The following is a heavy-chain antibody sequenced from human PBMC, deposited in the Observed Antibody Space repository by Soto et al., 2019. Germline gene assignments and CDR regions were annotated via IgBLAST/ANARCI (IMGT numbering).Heavy chain of an antibody. CDR3: ARGTFGPDY. CDR1: GFTFSDFG. Sequence: GSLKLSCAASGFTFSDFGMSWVRQAPGKGLEWVSSISGSGGSTYYADSVKGRFTISRDNSKNTLSLQVNSLRADDTAIYFCARGTFGPDYWGQGILVTVSS. J-gene: IGHJ4*02. CDR2: ISGSGGST. V-gene: IGHV3-23*01. D-gene: IGHD3-10*01.